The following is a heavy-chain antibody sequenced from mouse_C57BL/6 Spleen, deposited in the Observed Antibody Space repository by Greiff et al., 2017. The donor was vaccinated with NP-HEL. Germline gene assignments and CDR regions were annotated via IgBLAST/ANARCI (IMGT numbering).Heavy chain of an antibody. CDR2: IDPENGDT. D-gene: IGHD2-3*01. Sequence: DVKLVESGAELVRPGASVKLSCTASGFNIKDDYMHWVKQRPEQGLEWIGWIDPENGDTEYASKFQGKATITADTSSNTAYLQLSSLTSEDTAVYYCTRFDGYPYAMDYWGQGTSVTVSS. CDR3: TRFDGYPYAMDY. J-gene: IGHJ4*01. V-gene: IGHV14-4*01. CDR1: GFNIKDDY.